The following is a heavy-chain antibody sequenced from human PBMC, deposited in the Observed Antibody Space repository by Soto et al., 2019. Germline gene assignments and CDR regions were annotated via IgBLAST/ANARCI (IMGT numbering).Heavy chain of an antibody. CDR1: GGTFSSYA. CDR2: IIPIFGTA. V-gene: IGHV1-69*12. D-gene: IGHD2-15*01. J-gene: IGHJ6*02. CDR3: SRGSGGSSYYYYGMDV. Sequence: QVQLVQSGAEVKKPGSSVKVSCKASGGTFSSYAINWVRQAPGQGLEWMGGIIPIFGTANYAQKFQGRVTITADESTSTAYMELCSLRSEDTAVYYCSRGSGGSSYYYYGMDVWGQGTTVNVSS.